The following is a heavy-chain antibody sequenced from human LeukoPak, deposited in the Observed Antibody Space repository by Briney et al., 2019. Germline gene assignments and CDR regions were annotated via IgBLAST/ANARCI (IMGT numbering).Heavy chain of an antibody. J-gene: IGHJ3*02. V-gene: IGHV4-34*01. Sequence: PSETLPLTCAVYGGSFSDYWWTWIRQSPGKGLEWIGEVNHSGRTNYNPSLKSRVTISVDTSKNQFSLKLSSVTAADTAVYYCARGADYVWGSYRAPGAFDIWGQGTMVTVSS. CDR1: GGSFSDYW. D-gene: IGHD3-16*02. CDR3: ARGADYVWGSYRAPGAFDI. CDR2: VNHSGRT.